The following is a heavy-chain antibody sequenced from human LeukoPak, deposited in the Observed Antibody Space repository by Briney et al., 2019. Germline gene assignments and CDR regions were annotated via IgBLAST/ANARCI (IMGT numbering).Heavy chain of an antibody. Sequence: ASVKVSCKTSAYSFTPYAMHWVRQAPGQRLEWMGWINPNSGGTKYAQKFKGRVTMTRDTSISTAYMELSRLRSDDTAVYYCARVDTAMVAGGGDYWGQGTLVTVSS. D-gene: IGHD5-18*01. CDR2: INPNSGGT. CDR3: ARVDTAMVAGGGDY. CDR1: AYSFTPYA. V-gene: IGHV1-2*02. J-gene: IGHJ4*02.